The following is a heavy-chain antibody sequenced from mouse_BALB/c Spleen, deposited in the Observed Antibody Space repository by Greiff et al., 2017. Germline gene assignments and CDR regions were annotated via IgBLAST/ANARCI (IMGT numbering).Heavy chain of an antibody. CDR2: ISSGSSTI. D-gene: IGHD1-1*01. J-gene: IGHJ2*01. V-gene: IGHV5-17*02. CDR3: ARGNYYGSSYFDY. Sequence: VQLKESGGGLVQPGGSRKLSCAASGFTFSSFGMHWVRQAPEKGLEWVAYISSGSSTIYYADTVKGRFTISRDNPKNTLFLQMTSLRSEDTAMYYCARGNYYGSSYFDYWGQGTTLTVSS. CDR1: GFTFSSFG.